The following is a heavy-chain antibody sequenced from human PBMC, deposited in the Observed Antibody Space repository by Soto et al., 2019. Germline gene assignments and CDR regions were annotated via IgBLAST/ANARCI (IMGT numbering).Heavy chain of an antibody. CDR3: ARGTTVVTDRGNWFDP. Sequence: QVQLVQSGAEVKKPGSSVKVSCKASGGTFSSYAISWVRQAPGQGLEWVGGIIPIFGTANYAQKFQGRVTITADESTSTAYMELSSLRSEDTAVYYCARGTTVVTDRGNWFDPWGQGTLVTVSS. V-gene: IGHV1-69*12. J-gene: IGHJ5*02. D-gene: IGHD4-17*01. CDR1: GGTFSSYA. CDR2: IIPIFGTA.